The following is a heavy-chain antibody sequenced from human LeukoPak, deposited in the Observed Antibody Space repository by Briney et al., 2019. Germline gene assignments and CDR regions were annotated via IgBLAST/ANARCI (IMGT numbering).Heavy chain of an antibody. Sequence: ASVKVSCKASGYTFTSYAMNWVRQAPGQGLEWMGWINTNTGNPTYAQGFTGRFVFSLDTSVSTAYLQISSLKAEDTAVYYCARDPNVYDSSGYPTGDAFDIWGQGTMVTVSS. V-gene: IGHV7-4-1*02. J-gene: IGHJ3*02. D-gene: IGHD3-22*01. CDR2: INTNTGNP. CDR3: ARDPNVYDSSGYPTGDAFDI. CDR1: GYTFTSYA.